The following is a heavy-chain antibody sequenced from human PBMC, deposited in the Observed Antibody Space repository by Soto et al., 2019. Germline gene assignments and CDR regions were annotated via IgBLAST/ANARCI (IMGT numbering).Heavy chain of an antibody. Sequence: WRRIIKTPGKGLEWIGEINHSGSTNYNPSLKSRVTISVDTSKNQFSLKLSSVTAADTAVYYCARMYYDFWSGYKFEDWAQGNLVIVIS. V-gene: IGHV4-34*01. CDR2: INHSGST. D-gene: IGHD3-3*01. J-gene: IGHJ4*02. CDR3: ARMYYDFWSGYKFED.